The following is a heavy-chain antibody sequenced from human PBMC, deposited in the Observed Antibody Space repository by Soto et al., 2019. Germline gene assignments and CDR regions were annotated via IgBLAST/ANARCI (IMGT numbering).Heavy chain of an antibody. CDR2: IYSGGST. CDR3: ARGAPYGSGSYYKD. Sequence: EVQMVETGGGLIQPGGSLRLSCADSGFTVSSNYMSWVRQAPGKGLEWDSVIYSGGSTYYADSVKGRFTISRDNSKNTLYLQMNSLRVEDTAVYYCARGAPYGSGSYYKDWGQGTLVTVSS. D-gene: IGHD3-10*01. V-gene: IGHV3-53*02. CDR1: GFTVSSNY. J-gene: IGHJ1*01.